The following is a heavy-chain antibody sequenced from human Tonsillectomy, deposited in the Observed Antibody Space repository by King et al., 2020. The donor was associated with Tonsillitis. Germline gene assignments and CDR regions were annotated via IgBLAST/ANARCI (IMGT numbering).Heavy chain of an antibody. CDR3: AHQVQKGFGDLSLLYYFDY. D-gene: IGHD3-10*01. Sequence: TLKESGPTLVKPTQTLTLTCTFSGFSLSASGVGVAWIRQPPGKALEWLGIIYWNDDERYSPSLKNRLTITKDTSKNQVVLTMTNMDPVDTATYYCAHQVQKGFGDLSLLYYFDYWGQGTLVTVSS. J-gene: IGHJ4*02. CDR1: GFSLSASGVG. V-gene: IGHV2-5*01. CDR2: IYWNDDE.